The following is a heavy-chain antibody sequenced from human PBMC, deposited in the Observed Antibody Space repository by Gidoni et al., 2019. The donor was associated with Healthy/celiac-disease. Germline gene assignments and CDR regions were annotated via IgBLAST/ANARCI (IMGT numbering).Heavy chain of an antibody. CDR2: INAGNGNT. D-gene: IGHD3-10*01. CDR3: ARERELLWFREFTGDGYFDL. J-gene: IGHJ2*01. Sequence: QLVQSAAYVQKPRASLNVSSTASRSSFTTYALPWVRQAPGQRLEWMGWINAGNGNTKYAQKFQGRVTMNRETAASTANMEVSSLRSEDTAVYYCARERELLWFREFTGDGYFDLWGRGTLVTVSS. CDR1: RSSFTTYA. V-gene: IGHV1-3*01.